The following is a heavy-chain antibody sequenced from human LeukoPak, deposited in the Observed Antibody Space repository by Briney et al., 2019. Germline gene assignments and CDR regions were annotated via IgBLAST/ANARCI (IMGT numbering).Heavy chain of an antibody. Sequence: ASVKVSCKASGYTFTSYDINWVRQATGQGLEWMGWMNPNSGNTGYAQKFQGRVTMTRNTSISTAYMELSRLRSDDTAVYYCARDLSPGFKAMVIDYYYGMDVWGQGTTVTVSS. D-gene: IGHD5-18*01. V-gene: IGHV1-8*01. CDR1: GYTFTSYD. J-gene: IGHJ6*02. CDR2: MNPNSGNT. CDR3: ARDLSPGFKAMVIDYYYGMDV.